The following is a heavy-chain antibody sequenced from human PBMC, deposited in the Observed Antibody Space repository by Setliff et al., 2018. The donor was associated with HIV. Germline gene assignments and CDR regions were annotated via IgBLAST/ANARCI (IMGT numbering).Heavy chain of an antibody. D-gene: IGHD3-22*01. J-gene: IGHJ3*02. CDR1: GGSIGGYY. CDR2: IYSSGST. V-gene: IGHV4-4*09. Sequence: SETLSLTCTVSGGSIGGYYWSWIRQSPGKGLEWIGYIYSSGSTNFNPSLKSRVTLSIDTSKNQFSLNLTSMTAADTAVYFCVRHGYYYDFIDIWGQGTVVTVSS. CDR3: VRHGYYYDFIDI.